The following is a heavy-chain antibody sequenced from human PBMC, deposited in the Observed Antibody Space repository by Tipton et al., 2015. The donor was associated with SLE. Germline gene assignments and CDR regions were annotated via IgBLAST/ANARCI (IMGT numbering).Heavy chain of an antibody. CDR2: ISWNSGSI. J-gene: IGHJ4*02. V-gene: IGHV3-9*01. Sequence: LSLTCAASGFTFDDYAMHWVRQAPGKGLEWVSGISWNSGSIGYADSVKGRFTISRDNAKNSLYLQMNSLRAEDTALYYCAKDIIVGATGGFDYWGQGTLVTVSS. CDR1: GFTFDDYA. D-gene: IGHD1-26*01. CDR3: AKDIIVGATGGFDY.